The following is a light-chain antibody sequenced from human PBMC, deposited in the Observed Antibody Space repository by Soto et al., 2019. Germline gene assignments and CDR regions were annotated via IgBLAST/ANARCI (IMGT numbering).Light chain of an antibody. V-gene: IGKV3-11*01. CDR3: QQRSDWTWT. J-gene: IGKJ1*01. CDR2: EAS. CDR1: QSVSRY. Sequence: IVLTQSPATLSLSPGERATLSCRASQSVSRYLAWYQQKPGQAPRLLMYEASNRATGIPARFSVGGSGTDGTLTISSLEQEDGSVYYCQQRSDWTWTFGQGTKVDIK.